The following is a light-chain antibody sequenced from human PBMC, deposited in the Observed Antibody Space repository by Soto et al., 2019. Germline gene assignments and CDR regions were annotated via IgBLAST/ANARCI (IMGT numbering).Light chain of an antibody. J-gene: IGKJ1*01. CDR3: QQYGSSGT. Sequence: EIVLTQSPGTLSLSPVERATLSCRASQSVSSSYLAWYQQKPGQAPRLLIYGASSRATGIQDRFSGSGSGTDFPLTIRRLEPEDFAVYYCQQYGSSGTXGQGTKVEIK. CDR2: GAS. CDR1: QSVSSSY. V-gene: IGKV3-20*01.